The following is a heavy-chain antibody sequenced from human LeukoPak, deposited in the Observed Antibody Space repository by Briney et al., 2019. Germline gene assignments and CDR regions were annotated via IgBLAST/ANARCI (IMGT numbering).Heavy chain of an antibody. CDR1: RFSFSDYD. J-gene: IGHJ3*02. CDR2: ISYDGSRK. V-gene: IGHV3-30*18. CDR3: AKYAYNWNAPDGFDM. Sequence: GRSLRLSCRASRFSFSDYDMHWVRQAPGKGLEWVAVISYDGSRKYYGDSVKGRFTISRDNSESTLFLQMNSLRTDDTSVYFCAKYAYNWNAPDGFDMWGQGTMVIVSS. D-gene: IGHD1-1*01.